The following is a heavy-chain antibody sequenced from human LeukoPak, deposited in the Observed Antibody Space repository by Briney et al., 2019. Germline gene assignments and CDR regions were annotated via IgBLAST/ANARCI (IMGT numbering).Heavy chain of an antibody. CDR3: ARGGFRHFDP. CDR2: IKEDEIEI. D-gene: IGHD3-22*01. CDR1: GFAFNSQT. V-gene: IGHV3-7*01. Sequence: GGSLRLSCAASGFAFNSQTMSWVRQAPGRGLEWVASIKEDEIEIHYVDSVKGRFTISRGNAKDSLYLQMNSLRVEDAAVYYCARGGFRHFDPWGQGTLVTVSS. J-gene: IGHJ5*02.